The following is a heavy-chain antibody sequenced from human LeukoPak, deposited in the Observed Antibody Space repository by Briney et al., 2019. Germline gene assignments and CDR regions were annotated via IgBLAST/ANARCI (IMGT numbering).Heavy chain of an antibody. CDR3: AKDMNYYDISGYYLVDY. D-gene: IGHD3-22*01. CDR1: GFTFSNYG. CDR2: IRYDGTNK. V-gene: IGHV3-30*02. Sequence: GGSLRLSCAASGFTFSNYGMHWVRQAPGKGLEWVAFIRYDGTNKYYADSVKGRFTISRDNSKNTLYLQMNSLRAEDTAVYYCAKDMNYYDISGYYLVDYWGQETLVTVSS. J-gene: IGHJ4*02.